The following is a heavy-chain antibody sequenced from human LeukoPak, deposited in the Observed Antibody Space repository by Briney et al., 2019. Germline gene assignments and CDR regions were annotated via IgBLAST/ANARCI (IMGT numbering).Heavy chain of an antibody. CDR3: AREGGGYFD. Sequence: SQTLSLTCAVSGGSISSGGYYWRWIRQPPGKGLEWIGYIYYSGSTNYNPSLKSRVTISVDTSKNQFSLKLSSVTAADTAVYYCAREGGGYFDWGQGTLVTVSS. CDR2: IYYSGST. CDR1: GGSISSGGYY. J-gene: IGHJ4*02. D-gene: IGHD3-9*01. V-gene: IGHV4-31*11.